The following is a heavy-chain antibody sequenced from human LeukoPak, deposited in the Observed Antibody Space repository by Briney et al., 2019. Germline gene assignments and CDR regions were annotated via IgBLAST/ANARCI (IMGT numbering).Heavy chain of an antibody. CDR2: ITGSSGST. CDR1: GFTFSTSA. J-gene: IGHJ4*02. V-gene: IGHV3-23*01. CDR3: ATYRGRGSPFDF. D-gene: IGHD2-15*01. Sequence: GGSLRLSCAASGFTFSTSAMSWVSQTPGKGLEWVSGITGSSGSTKYADSVRGRFTISRDNSKNTVYLQMSSLRVEDTALYYCATYRGRGSPFDFWGQGTQVTVSS.